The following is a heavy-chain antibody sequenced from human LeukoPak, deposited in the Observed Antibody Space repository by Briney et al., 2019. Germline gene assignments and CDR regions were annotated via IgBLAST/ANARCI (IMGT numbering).Heavy chain of an antibody. D-gene: IGHD3-10*02. CDR1: GFTFNKYA. V-gene: IGHV3-23*01. CDR2: IAGTGGST. CDR3: AELGITMIGGV. Sequence: GGSLRLSCAASGFTFNKYAMNWVRQPPGKGLEWVSSIAGTGGSTYYADSVKGRFTISRDNAKNTLYLQMNSLRAEDTAVYYCAELGITMIGGVWGKGTTVTISS. J-gene: IGHJ6*04.